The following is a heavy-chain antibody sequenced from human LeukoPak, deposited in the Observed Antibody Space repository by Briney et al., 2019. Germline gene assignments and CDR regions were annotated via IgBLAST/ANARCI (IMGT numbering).Heavy chain of an antibody. CDR3: AKSPFDM. Sequence: PGGSLRLSCAASEFSVGSNYMTWVRQAPGKGLEWVSLIYSGGSTYYADSVKGRFTISRDNSKNTLYLQMNSLRAEDTAVYYCAKSPFDMWGQGTMVTVSS. V-gene: IGHV3-66*01. CDR1: EFSVGSNY. CDR2: IYSGGST. J-gene: IGHJ3*02.